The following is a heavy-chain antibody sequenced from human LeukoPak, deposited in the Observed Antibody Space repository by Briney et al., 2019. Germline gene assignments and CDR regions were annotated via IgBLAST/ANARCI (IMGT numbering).Heavy chain of an antibody. J-gene: IGHJ5*02. D-gene: IGHD4-23*01. CDR1: GFSFSHYW. Sequence: PGGSLRLSCAASGFSFSHYWMSWVRQAPGKGLEWLANIRQDGSDNYYADSVKGRFTFSRDNARNSLYLQMNILRADDTAVYYCARVWFYGGNPENWFDPWGQGTLVTVSS. V-gene: IGHV3-7*01. CDR3: ARVWFYGGNPENWFDP. CDR2: IRQDGSDN.